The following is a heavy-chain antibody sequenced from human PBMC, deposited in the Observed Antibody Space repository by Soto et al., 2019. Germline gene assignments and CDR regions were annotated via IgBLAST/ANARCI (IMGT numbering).Heavy chain of an antibody. J-gene: IGHJ3*02. V-gene: IGHV1-46*01. CDR2: INPSGGST. D-gene: IGHD2-15*01. Sequence: SVKVSCKASGYTFTSYYMHWVRQAPGQGLEWMGIINPSGGSTSYAQKFQGRVTMTRDTSTSTVYMELGSLRSEDTAVYYCARGCSGGSCYSGGFNVPFDSLYIWG. CDR1: GYTFTSYY. CDR3: ARGCSGGSCYSGGFNVPFDSLYI.